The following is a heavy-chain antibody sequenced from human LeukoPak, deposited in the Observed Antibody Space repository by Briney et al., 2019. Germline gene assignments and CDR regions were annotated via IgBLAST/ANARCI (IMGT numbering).Heavy chain of an antibody. CDR1: GGSFSGYY. J-gene: IGHJ6*02. D-gene: IGHD3-10*01. CDR2: INHSGST. Sequence: SETLSLTCAVYGGSFSGYYWSWIRQPPGKGLEWIGEINHSGSTNYNPSLKSRVTISVDTSKNQFSLKLSSVTAADTAVYYCAKGRANYYYYGMDVWGQGTTVTVSS. V-gene: IGHV4-34*01. CDR3: AKGRANYYYYGMDV.